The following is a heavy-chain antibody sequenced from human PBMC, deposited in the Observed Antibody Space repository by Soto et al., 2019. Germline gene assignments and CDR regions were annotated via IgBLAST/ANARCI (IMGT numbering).Heavy chain of an antibody. J-gene: IGHJ4*02. V-gene: IGHV3-48*01. CDR2: ITGSGSTI. CDR1: GFTFSSYS. Sequence: GGSLRLSCAASGFTFSSYSMTWVRQAPGKGLEWISYITGSGSTIYYADSVKGRFTISRDNAKNSLYLQMNSLRAEDTAVYYCARGSMGIDYWGRGTLVTVSS. D-gene: IGHD2-8*01. CDR3: ARGSMGIDY.